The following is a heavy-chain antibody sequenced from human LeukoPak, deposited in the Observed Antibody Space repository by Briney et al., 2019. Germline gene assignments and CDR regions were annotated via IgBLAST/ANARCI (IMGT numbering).Heavy chain of an antibody. CDR3: AKDYEYNSNTWYFH. Sequence: NPGGSLRLSCAASGFTFNKFAMSWVRQAPGKGLEWVSGIIENGGETYYADSVRGRFTISRDNSKNTLYLQMNSLRAEDTAVYYCAKDYEYNSNTWYFHWGRGTLVSVSS. J-gene: IGHJ4*02. CDR2: IIENGGET. D-gene: IGHD6-13*01. V-gene: IGHV3-23*01. CDR1: GFTFNKFA.